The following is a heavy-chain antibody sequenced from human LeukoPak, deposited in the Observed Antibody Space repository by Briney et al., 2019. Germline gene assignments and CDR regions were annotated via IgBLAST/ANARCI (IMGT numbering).Heavy chain of an antibody. V-gene: IGHV1-24*01. CDR1: GYTLTELS. CDR3: ATAHHYDFWSGGNALDI. CDR2: FDPEDGET. Sequence: ASVKVSCKVSGYTLTELSMHWVRQAPGKGLEWMGGFDPEDGETIYAQKFQGRVTMTEDTSTDTAYMELSSLRSEDTAVYYCATAHHYDFWSGGNALDIWGQGTMVTVSS. J-gene: IGHJ3*02. D-gene: IGHD3-3*01.